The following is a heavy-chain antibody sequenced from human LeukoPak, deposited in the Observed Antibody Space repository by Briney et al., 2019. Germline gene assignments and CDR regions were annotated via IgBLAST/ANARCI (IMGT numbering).Heavy chain of an antibody. V-gene: IGHV4-61*01. Sequence: PPETETLICTVSGASVNSGSSYWSWIRQPPGKGLEWIGYIYYSGITNYNPSLTCRVTMSVDTSKNQFYLKLSSVTAADTAIYYCARDSRGHSGYDLDYWGQGSLVTVSS. J-gene: IGHJ4*02. D-gene: IGHD5-12*01. CDR3: ARDSRGHSGYDLDY. CDR1: GASVNSGSSY. CDR2: IYYSGIT.